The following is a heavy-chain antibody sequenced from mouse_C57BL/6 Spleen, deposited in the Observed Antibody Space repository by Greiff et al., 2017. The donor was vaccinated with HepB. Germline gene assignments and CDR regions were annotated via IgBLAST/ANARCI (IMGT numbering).Heavy chain of an antibody. Sequence: VQLKQSGPELVKPGDSVKISCKASGYSFTGYFMNWVMQSHGKSLEWIGRINPYNGDTFYNQKFKGKATLTVDKSSSTAHMELRSLTSEDSAVYHCARETVVATKYFDYWGQGTTLTVSS. CDR1: GYSFTGYF. J-gene: IGHJ2*01. CDR3: ARETVVATKYFDY. D-gene: IGHD1-1*01. V-gene: IGHV1-20*01. CDR2: INPYNGDT.